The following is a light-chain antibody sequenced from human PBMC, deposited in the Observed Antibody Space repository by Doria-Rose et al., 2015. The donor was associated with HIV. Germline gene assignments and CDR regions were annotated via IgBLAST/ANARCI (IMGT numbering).Light chain of an antibody. V-gene: IGKV3-20*01. CDR2: DGS. CDR1: QSFSSTY. CDR3: HQYGTSWT. Sequence: EIVMTQSPGTLSLSPGERATLSCRASQSFSSTYLAWYQQKPGHAPSLPIYDGSTRATGIPDRFSASGSGTDFTLTINRLEPEDFALYYCHQYGTSWTFGQGTKVEI. J-gene: IGKJ1*01.